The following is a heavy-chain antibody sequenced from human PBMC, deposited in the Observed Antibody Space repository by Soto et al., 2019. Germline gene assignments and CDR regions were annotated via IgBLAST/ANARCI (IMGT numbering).Heavy chain of an antibody. CDR3: ARGPYGDYGRAYYFDY. V-gene: IGHV5-51*01. CDR1: GYSFTSYW. D-gene: IGHD4-17*01. Sequence: GESLKISCKGSGYSFTSYWIGWVRQMPGKGLEWMGIIYPGDSDTRYSPSFQGQVTSSADKSISTAYLQWSSLKASDTAMYYCARGPYGDYGRAYYFDYWGQGTLVTVSS. CDR2: IYPGDSDT. J-gene: IGHJ4*02.